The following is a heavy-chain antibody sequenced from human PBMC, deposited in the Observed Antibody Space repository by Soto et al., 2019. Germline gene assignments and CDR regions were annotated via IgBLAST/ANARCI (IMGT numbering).Heavy chain of an antibody. D-gene: IGHD6-19*01. CDR2: SYYSGST. J-gene: IGHJ4*02. CDR3: ARSGIAVAGPFDY. Sequence: QVQLQESGPGLVKPSETLSLTCTVSGGSISSYYWSWIRQPPGKGLEWIGYSYYSGSTNYNPSLKSRVTISVDTSKNQFSLKLSSVTAADTAVYYCARSGIAVAGPFDYWGQGTLVTVSS. V-gene: IGHV4-59*01. CDR1: GGSISSYY.